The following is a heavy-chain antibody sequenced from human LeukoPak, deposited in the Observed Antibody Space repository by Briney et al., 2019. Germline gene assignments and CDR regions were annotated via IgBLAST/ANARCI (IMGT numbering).Heavy chain of an antibody. Sequence: GRSLRLSCAASGFTFSSYSMNWVRQAPGKGLEWVSSISSSSSYIYYADSVKGRFTISRDNAKNSLYLQMNSLRAEDTAVYYCARDQGRRATFGFAFDIWGQGTMVTVSS. V-gene: IGHV3-21*03. CDR1: GFTFSSYS. D-gene: IGHD3-10*02. CDR2: ISSSSSYI. CDR3: ARDQGRRATFGFAFDI. J-gene: IGHJ3*02.